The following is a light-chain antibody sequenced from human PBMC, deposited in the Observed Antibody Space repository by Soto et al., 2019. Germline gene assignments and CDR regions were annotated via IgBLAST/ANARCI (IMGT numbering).Light chain of an antibody. J-gene: IGKJ1*01. CDR1: QSVSSK. CDR2: GAS. Sequence: EIVMTQSPATLSVSPGERATLSCRASQSVSSKLAWYQQKPGQGPRLLIYGASSRATGIPARFSGSGSGTEFTLTISSVQSEDFAVYSCQHYSTWLWTFGQGTKVEIK. CDR3: QHYSTWLWT. V-gene: IGKV3-15*01.